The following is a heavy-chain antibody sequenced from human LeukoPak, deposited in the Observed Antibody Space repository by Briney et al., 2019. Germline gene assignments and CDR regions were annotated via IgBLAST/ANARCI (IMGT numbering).Heavy chain of an antibody. V-gene: IGHV3-33*08. J-gene: IGHJ4*02. CDR1: GFIFSDYY. CDR3: ARVSSSSWWALDY. CDR2: IRYDGSNK. Sequence: GRSLRLSCAASGFIFSDYYMSWIRQAPGKGLEWVAFIRYDGSNKYYADSVKGRFTISRDNSRNTLYLQMNSLRAEDTAVYYCARVSSSSWWALDYWGQGTLVTVSS. D-gene: IGHD6-13*01.